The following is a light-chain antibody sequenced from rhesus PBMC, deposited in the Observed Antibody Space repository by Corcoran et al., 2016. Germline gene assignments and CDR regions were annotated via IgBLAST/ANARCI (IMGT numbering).Light chain of an antibody. V-gene: IGKV3-53*01. CDR2: GSS. CDR1: QSVSSS. J-gene: IGKJ2*01. CDR3: QKYSSSPYS. Sequence: QVILTQSPATLSLSPGERATLSCRASQSVSSSLAWYQQKPGQAPRLLIYGSSSRATGIPDRLSDSGSGTEFTLTISSLEPEEFAVYYCQKYSSSPYSFGQGTKVEIK.